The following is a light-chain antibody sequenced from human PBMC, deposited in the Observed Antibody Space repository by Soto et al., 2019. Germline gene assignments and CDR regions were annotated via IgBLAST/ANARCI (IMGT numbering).Light chain of an antibody. CDR1: LSVSVY. CDR2: DAS. Sequence: EIVMTQSPATLSLSPVERATLSCKTSLSVSVYLDWYQQKPGQAPRLLISDASNRATGIPARFSGSGSGTDFTLTISSLEPEDFAVYYCHQRQYWPPITFGQGTRLEIK. V-gene: IGKV3-11*01. CDR3: HQRQYWPPIT. J-gene: IGKJ5*01.